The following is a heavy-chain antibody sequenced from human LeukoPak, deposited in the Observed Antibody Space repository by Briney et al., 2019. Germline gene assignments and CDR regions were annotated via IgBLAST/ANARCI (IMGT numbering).Heavy chain of an antibody. CDR3: ARPSYGSGSYSY. CDR2: INHSGST. V-gene: IGHV4-34*01. D-gene: IGHD3-10*01. Sequence: SETLSLTCAVYGGSFSGYYWSWIRQPPGKGLEWIGEINHSGSTNYSPSLKSRVTISVDTSKNQFSLKLSSVTAADTAVYYCARPSYGSGSYSYWGQGTLVTVSS. CDR1: GGSFSGYY. J-gene: IGHJ4*02.